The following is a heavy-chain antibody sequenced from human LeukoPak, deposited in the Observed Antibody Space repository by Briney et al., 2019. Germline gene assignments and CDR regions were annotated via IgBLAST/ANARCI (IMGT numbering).Heavy chain of an antibody. CDR2: IYYIGST. D-gene: IGHD3-10*01. V-gene: IGHV4-59*01. CDR1: GGSISSYY. Sequence: SETLSLTCTVSGGSISSYYWSWIRQPPGKGLEWIGYIYYIGSTNYNPSLKTRFTISVDTSKNQLSLKLSSVTAADTAVYYCARVPINYYGSGSYYDWYFDLWGRGTLVTVSS. J-gene: IGHJ2*01. CDR3: ARVPINYYGSGSYYDWYFDL.